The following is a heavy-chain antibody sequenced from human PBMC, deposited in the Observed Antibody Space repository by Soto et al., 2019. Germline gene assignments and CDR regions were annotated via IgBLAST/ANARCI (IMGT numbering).Heavy chain of an antibody. V-gene: IGHV3-23*01. J-gene: IGHJ5*02. CDR1: GFTFSDYS. Sequence: GGSLRLSCAASGFTFSDYSMVWVRQSPGKGLEWVSALSSSGRSTYYADSVKGRFTISRDNSKNTLYLQMNSLSADDTAVYFCGKEAPRVPTGYFDPWGQGTRVTVSS. D-gene: IGHD2-8*02. CDR3: GKEAPRVPTGYFDP. CDR2: LSSSGRST.